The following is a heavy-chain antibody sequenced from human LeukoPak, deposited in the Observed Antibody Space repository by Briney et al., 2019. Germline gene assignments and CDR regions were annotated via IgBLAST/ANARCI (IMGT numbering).Heavy chain of an antibody. D-gene: IGHD6-13*01. J-gene: IGHJ4*02. CDR2: IWHDGTYK. CDR3: ARESSITAAGTAFFDY. Sequence: PGKSLRLSCVASGFTFNNYGMHWVRQAPGKGLDWVADIWHDGTYKFYTDSVKGRFTIPRDNSKNILHLQMNNLRADDTAVYYCARESSITAAGTAFFDYWGQGTPVTVSS. CDR1: GFTFNNYG. V-gene: IGHV3-33*01.